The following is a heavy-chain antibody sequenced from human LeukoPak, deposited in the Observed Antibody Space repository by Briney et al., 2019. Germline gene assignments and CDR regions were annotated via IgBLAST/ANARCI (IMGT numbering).Heavy chain of an antibody. V-gene: IGHV4-61*05. D-gene: IGHD3-10*01. CDR1: GGAISSSSYY. Sequence: PSENLSLTCTVSGGAISSSSYYWGWIRQPPGKGLEWIGYIYYSGSTNYNPSLKSRVTISVDTSKNQFSLKLSSVTAADTAVYYCARMLYKFGELLYFDYWGQGTLVTVSS. J-gene: IGHJ4*02. CDR3: ARMLYKFGELLYFDY. CDR2: IYYSGST.